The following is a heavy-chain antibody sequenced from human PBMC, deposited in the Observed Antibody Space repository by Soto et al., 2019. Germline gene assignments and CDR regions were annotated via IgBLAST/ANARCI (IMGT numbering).Heavy chain of an antibody. CDR1: GYTFTSYD. Sequence: QVQLVQSGAEVKKPGASVKVSCKASGYTFTSYDINWVRQATGQGLEWMGWMNPNSGNTGYAQKFQGRVTMTSNTSISTAYMELSSLRSEDTAVYYCARYPLRYCSSTSCQGYYFAYWGQGTLVTVSS. D-gene: IGHD2-2*01. V-gene: IGHV1-8*01. J-gene: IGHJ4*02. CDR3: ARYPLRYCSSTSCQGYYFAY. CDR2: MNPNSGNT.